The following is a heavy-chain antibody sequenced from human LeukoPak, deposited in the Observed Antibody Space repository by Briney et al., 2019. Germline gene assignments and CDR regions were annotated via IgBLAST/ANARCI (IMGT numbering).Heavy chain of an antibody. CDR3: ARDYGDYLGSDAFDI. Sequence: SETLSHTCAVYGGSFSGYYWSWIRQPPGKGLEWIGEINHSGSTNYNPSLKSRVTISVDTSKNQFSLKLSSVTAADTAVYYCARDYGDYLGSDAFDIWGQGTMVTVSS. CDR2: INHSGST. CDR1: GGSFSGYY. D-gene: IGHD4-17*01. J-gene: IGHJ3*02. V-gene: IGHV4-34*01.